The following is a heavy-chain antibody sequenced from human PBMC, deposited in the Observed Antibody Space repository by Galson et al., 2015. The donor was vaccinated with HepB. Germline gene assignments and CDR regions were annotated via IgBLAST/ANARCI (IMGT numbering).Heavy chain of an antibody. CDR1: GYTFTNYD. CDR3: ARETPRFSSGWPKYYFYYYGMDV. Sequence: SVKVSCKASGYTFTNYDVNWVRQATGQGLEWMGWMNPNSADTVYAKKFQGRVTMTRDTSTGTAFMELSSLRYEDTAVYYCARETPRFSSGWPKYYFYYYGMDVWGQGTTVTVSS. J-gene: IGHJ6*02. V-gene: IGHV1-8*01. CDR2: MNPNSADT. D-gene: IGHD6-19*01.